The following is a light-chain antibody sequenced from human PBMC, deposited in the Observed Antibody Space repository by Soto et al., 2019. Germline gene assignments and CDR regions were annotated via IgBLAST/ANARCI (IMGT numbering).Light chain of an antibody. J-gene: IGKJ5*01. Sequence: EIVLTQSPGTLSLSPGERATLSCRTSQSVSSNYLAWYQQKPGQAPRLLIYGASSRATDILDRFSGSGSGTEFTLTISSLQSEDFAVYYCQQYNNWSITFGQGTRLEIK. CDR2: GAS. CDR3: QQYNNWSIT. CDR1: QSVSSNY. V-gene: IGKV3-20*01.